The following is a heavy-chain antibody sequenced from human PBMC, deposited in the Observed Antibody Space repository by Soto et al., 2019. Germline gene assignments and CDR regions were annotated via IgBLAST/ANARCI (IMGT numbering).Heavy chain of an antibody. CDR1: GFTFSSYT. CDR3: AIDRKYQPLPEY. V-gene: IGHV3-48*01. D-gene: IGHD2-2*01. J-gene: IGHJ4*02. Sequence: EVQLVESGGGLVQPGGSLRLSCAASGFTFSSYTMNWVRQAPGKGLEWVSYISSSSTTIYYADSVKGRFTISRDNAKNSLYLQMNSLRAEDTAVYYCAIDRKYQPLPEYWGQGTLVTVSS. CDR2: ISSSSTTI.